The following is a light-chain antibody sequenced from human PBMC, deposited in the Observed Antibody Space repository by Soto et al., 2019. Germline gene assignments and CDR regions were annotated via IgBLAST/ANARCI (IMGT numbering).Light chain of an antibody. J-gene: IGKJ4*01. CDR3: QQRRVWPLT. V-gene: IGKV3-11*01. CDR2: DSS. CDR1: QSVTNY. Sequence: VLTQSPAILSLSPGERATLFCRASQSVTNYLAWYQQRPGQPPRLLFFDSSSRATGTPARFSASGSGTDFPLTISSLEFEDFAVYYCQQRRVWPLTFGGGTKVEIK.